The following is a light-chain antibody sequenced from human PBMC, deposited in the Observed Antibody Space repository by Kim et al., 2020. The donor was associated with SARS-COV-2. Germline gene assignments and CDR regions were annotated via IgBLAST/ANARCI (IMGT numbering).Light chain of an antibody. CDR2: GAS. CDR1: QGVKRN. Sequence: SPGQRETLACEASQGVKRNLAWYQQMSGQAPKLLIYGASTRASGIPARFSGSGSGTEFTLTIGNVQSEDFAMYYCQQYNDWPPFTVGGGTKVDIK. V-gene: IGKV3-15*01. J-gene: IGKJ4*01. CDR3: QQYNDWPPFT.